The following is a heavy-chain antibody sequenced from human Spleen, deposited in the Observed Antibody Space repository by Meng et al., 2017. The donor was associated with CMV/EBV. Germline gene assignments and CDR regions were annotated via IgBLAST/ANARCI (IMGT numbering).Heavy chain of an antibody. CDR3: AKDIQGGDSGYYFDS. CDR1: GFTVSSNY. CDR2: IYSGGSA. Sequence: GESLKISCAASGFTVSSNYMNWVRQAPGKGLEWVSVIYSGGSAYYADSVRDRFTISRDNSKNTLYLQMNSLRPEDTALYYCAKDIQGGDSGYYFDSWGQGTLVTVSS. J-gene: IGHJ4*02. D-gene: IGHD5-12*01. V-gene: IGHV3-53*05.